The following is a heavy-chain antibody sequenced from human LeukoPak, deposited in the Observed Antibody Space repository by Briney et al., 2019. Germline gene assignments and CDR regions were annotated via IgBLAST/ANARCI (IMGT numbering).Heavy chain of an antibody. Sequence: GESLRLSCAASGFTFSSYAMSWVRQAPGKGLEWVANINQDGSAKYYVDSVKGRFTFSRDNAMNSLFLQMNSLRAEDTAVYYCARDVHGGAFDYWGQGTLVTVSS. J-gene: IGHJ4*02. CDR3: ARDVHGGAFDY. CDR2: INQDGSAK. CDR1: GFTFSSYA. D-gene: IGHD4-23*01. V-gene: IGHV3-7*01.